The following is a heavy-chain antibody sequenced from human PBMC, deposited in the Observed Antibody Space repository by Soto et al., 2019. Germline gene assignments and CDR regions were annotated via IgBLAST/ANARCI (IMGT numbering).Heavy chain of an antibody. V-gene: IGHV3-9*01. CDR3: AKSVPPRLNWYFDF. CDR2: ISYFNGDNK. CDR1: GFGFEDYA. J-gene: IGHJ2*01. D-gene: IGHD3-10*02. Sequence: QLVESGGGLVQPGRSLTLSCAASGFGFEDYAMYWVRRAPGKGLEWVSGISYFNGDNKEYADAVKGRFTISRDNSNNRLYLQMHNLRPDDTALYFCAKSVPPRLNWYFDFWGRGTLVTVSS.